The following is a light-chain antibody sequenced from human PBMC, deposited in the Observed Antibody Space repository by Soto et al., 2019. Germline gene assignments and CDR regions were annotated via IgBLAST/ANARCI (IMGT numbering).Light chain of an antibody. J-gene: IGLJ1*01. CDR1: SSDIGTYDY. CDR3: CSYAGSYTLV. CDR2: DVT. V-gene: IGLV2-11*01. Sequence: QSALTQPRSVSGSPGQSVTISCTGSSSDIGTYDYVSWYQQHPGKAPKLMIYDVTKRPSGVPDRFSGSKSGNTASLTISGLQAEDEADYHCCSYAGSYTLVFGTGTKVTVL.